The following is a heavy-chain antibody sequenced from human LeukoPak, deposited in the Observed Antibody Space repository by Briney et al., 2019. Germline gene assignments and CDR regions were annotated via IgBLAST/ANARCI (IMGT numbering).Heavy chain of an antibody. D-gene: IGHD3-10*01. V-gene: IGHV1-18*01. J-gene: IGHJ4*02. CDR2: ISAYNGNT. Sequence: ASVKVSCKASGYTFTSYGISWVRQAPGPGLEWMGWISAYNGNTNYAQKLQGRVTMTTDTSTSTAYMELRSLRSDDTAVYYCARDGSRFGEWYFDYWGQGTLVTVSS. CDR1: GYTFTSYG. CDR3: ARDGSRFGEWYFDY.